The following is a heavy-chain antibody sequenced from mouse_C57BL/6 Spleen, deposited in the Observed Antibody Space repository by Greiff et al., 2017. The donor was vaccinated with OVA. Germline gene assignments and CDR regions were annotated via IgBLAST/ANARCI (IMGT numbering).Heavy chain of an antibody. CDR1: GYSFTGYY. J-gene: IGHJ2*01. CDR3: ARHGSSSYYFDY. Sequence: VQLQQSGPELVKPGASVKISCKASGYSFTGYYMNWVKQSPEKSLEWIGEINPSTGGTTYNQKFKAKATLTVDKSSSTAYMQLKSLTSEDSAVYYCARHGSSSYYFDYWGQGTTLTVSS. V-gene: IGHV1-42*01. D-gene: IGHD1-1*01. CDR2: INPSTGGT.